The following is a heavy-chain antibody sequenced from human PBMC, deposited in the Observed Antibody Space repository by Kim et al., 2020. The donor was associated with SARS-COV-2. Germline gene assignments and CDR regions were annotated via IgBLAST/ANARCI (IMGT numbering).Heavy chain of an antibody. D-gene: IGHD5-18*01. J-gene: IGHJ4*02. Sequence: YSDSVKGRFTISRDNSKNTLYLQMNSLRAEDTAVYYCAKDDVGYNYGDYWGQGTLVTVSS. V-gene: IGHV3-23*01. CDR3: AKDDVGYNYGDY.